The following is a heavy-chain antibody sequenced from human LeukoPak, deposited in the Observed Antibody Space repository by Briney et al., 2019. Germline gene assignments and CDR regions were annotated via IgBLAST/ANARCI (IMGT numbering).Heavy chain of an antibody. CDR1: GVTVSSYY. Sequence: GGALRLSFVASGVTVSSYYVSWGRPAPGEGVEGVSVIYCGGSTYYADSVKGRFTISRDNAKTSLYLQMNSLRAEDTAVYYCARDLSGVTGYTYGRGIDYWGQGTLVTVSS. CDR3: ARDLSGVTGYTYGRGIDY. J-gene: IGHJ4*02. D-gene: IGHD5-18*01. V-gene: IGHV3-53*01. CDR2: IYCGGST.